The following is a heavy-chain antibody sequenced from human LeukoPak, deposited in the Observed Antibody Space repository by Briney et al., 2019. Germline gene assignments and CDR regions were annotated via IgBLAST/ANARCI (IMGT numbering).Heavy chain of an antibody. D-gene: IGHD4-23*01. CDR3: ARMEPQPVGGNSRNYYYYMDV. CDR2: TYYRSKWYN. V-gene: IGHV6-1*01. J-gene: IGHJ6*03. CDR1: GDSVSSNSAA. Sequence: SQTLSLTCAISGDSVSSNSAAWNWIRQSPSRGLEWLGRTYYRSKWYNDYAVSVKSRITINPDTSKNQFSLQLNSVTPEDTAVYYCARMEPQPVGGNSRNYYYYMDVWGKGTTVTISS.